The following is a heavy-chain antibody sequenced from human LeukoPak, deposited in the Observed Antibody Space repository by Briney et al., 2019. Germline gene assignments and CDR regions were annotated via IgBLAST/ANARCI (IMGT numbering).Heavy chain of an antibody. Sequence: SETLSLTRTVSGGSISSYYWSWIRQPAGKGLEWIGRIYTSGSTNYNPSLKSRVTMSVDTSKNQFSLKLSSVTAADTAVYYCARERVQGIQLWLPDLTNAFDIWGQGTMVTVSS. CDR2: IYTSGST. V-gene: IGHV4-4*07. J-gene: IGHJ3*02. D-gene: IGHD5-18*01. CDR1: GGSISSYY. CDR3: ARERVQGIQLWLPDLTNAFDI.